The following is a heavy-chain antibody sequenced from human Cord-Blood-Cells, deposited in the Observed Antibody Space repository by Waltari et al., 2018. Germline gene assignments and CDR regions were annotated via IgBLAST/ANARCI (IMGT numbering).Heavy chain of an antibody. CDR2: ISYDGSNK. D-gene: IGHD1-26*01. J-gene: IGHJ4*02. CDR3: ARAAGGSYFDY. V-gene: IGHV3-30*04. Sequence: QVQLVESGGGVVQPGRSLRLSCAASGFTFSSYAMHWVRQAPGKGLEWVAVISYDGSNKYYADSVKGRFTISRDNSKNTLYLQMYSLRAEDTAVYYCARAAGGSYFDYWGQGTLVTVSS. CDR1: GFTFSSYA.